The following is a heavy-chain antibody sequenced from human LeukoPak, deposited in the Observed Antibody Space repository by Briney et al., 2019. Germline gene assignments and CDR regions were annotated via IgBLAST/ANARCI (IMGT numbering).Heavy chain of an antibody. CDR3: ARRRDGRDFDY. D-gene: IGHD5-24*01. V-gene: IGHV5-51*01. CDR2: IYPGDSES. Sequence: GESLQISCQGSGSSFTNYWIGWVRQMPGKGLEWMGIIYPGDSESKYSPSFQGQVTISADKSTSTAYLQWSSLKASDTAIYYCARRRDGRDFDYWGQGTLVTVSS. J-gene: IGHJ4*02. CDR1: GSSFTNYW.